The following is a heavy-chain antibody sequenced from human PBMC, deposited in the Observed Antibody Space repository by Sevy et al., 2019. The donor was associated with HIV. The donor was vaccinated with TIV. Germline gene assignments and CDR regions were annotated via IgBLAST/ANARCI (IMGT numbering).Heavy chain of an antibody. CDR1: GGTFSTFRTYA. Sequence: ASVKVSCKASGGTFSTFRTYAISWVRQAPGQGLEWMAGIIPIFGTPNYAQKFQGRVTVTADDSTSTVYMELSSQRSGDTAVYYCARASSGDYYYYAMDVWGQGTTVTVSS. CDR3: ARASSGDYYYYAMDV. J-gene: IGHJ6*02. CDR2: IIPIFGTP. V-gene: IGHV1-69*13.